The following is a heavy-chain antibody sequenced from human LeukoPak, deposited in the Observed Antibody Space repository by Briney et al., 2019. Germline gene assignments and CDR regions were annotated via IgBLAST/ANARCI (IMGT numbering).Heavy chain of an antibody. Sequence: ASVKVSCKASGGTFSSYAISWVRQAPGQGLEWMGRIIPILGIANYAQKFQGRVTITADKSTSTAYMELSSLRSEDTAVYYCARDDHYDSSGYFDYWGQGTLVTVSS. V-gene: IGHV1-69*04. J-gene: IGHJ4*02. CDR1: GGTFSSYA. CDR2: IIPILGIA. D-gene: IGHD3-22*01. CDR3: ARDDHYDSSGYFDY.